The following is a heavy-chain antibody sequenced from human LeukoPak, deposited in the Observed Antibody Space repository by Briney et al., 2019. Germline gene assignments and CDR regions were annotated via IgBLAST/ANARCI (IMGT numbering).Heavy chain of an antibody. V-gene: IGHV3-30*02. D-gene: IGHD5-24*01. CDR3: AKGLRNGYNFYFDY. CDR2: LRSDGSHI. Sequence: GGSLRLSCAASGFTFTSYAMHWVRQAPGKGLEWVAFLRSDGSHILYADSVKGRFTISRDNSQNTLFLQMNSLKAEDAAVYYCAKGLRNGYNFYFDYWGQGTQVTVSS. CDR1: GFTFTSYA. J-gene: IGHJ4*02.